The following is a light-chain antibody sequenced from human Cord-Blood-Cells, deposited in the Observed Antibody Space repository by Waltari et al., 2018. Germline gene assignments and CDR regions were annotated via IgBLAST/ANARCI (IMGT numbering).Light chain of an antibody. CDR1: QSVSSSY. V-gene: IGKV3-20*01. CDR2: GAS. CDR3: HQYGSSPLT. Sequence: EIVLTQSPGTLSLSPGARATLSCMASQSVSSSYFAWYQQKPGQAPRLLIYGASSRATGIPDRFSGSGSGTDFTLTISRLEPEDFAVYYCHQYGSSPLTFGGGTKVEIK. J-gene: IGKJ4*01.